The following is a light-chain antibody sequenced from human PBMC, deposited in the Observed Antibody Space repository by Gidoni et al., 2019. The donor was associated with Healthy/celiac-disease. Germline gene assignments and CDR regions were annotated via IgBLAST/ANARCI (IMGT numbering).Light chain of an antibody. CDR3: QQLNSYPLT. Sequence: IQLTQSPSALSASVGDRVTITCRASQGIRSYLAWYQQEPGKAPKLLIYASSTLQSGVPSRFSGSGSGTDFTLTISYLQPEDFATYYCQQLNSYPLTFXGXTKVEIK. CDR1: QGIRSY. J-gene: IGKJ4*01. V-gene: IGKV1-9*01. CDR2: ASS.